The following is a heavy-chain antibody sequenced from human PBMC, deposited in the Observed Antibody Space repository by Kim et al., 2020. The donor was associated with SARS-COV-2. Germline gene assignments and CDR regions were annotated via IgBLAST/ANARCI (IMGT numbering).Heavy chain of an antibody. Sequence: SETLSLTCTVYGVSISSGCYYWSWIRQHPGKGLEGNGYIYYSGSTNYTPSLKSRVTISVDTSKNQFSLKLSSVTAADTAVYYCASGASSSWGFDYWGQGTLVTVSS. CDR1: GVSISSGCYY. D-gene: IGHD6-13*01. J-gene: IGHJ4*02. CDR3: ASGASSSWGFDY. V-gene: IGHV4-31*03. CDR2: IYYSGST.